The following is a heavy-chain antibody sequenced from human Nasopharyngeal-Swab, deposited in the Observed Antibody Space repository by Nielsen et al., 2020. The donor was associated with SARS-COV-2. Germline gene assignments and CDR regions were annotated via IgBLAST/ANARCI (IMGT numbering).Heavy chain of an antibody. CDR2: IYHSGST. CDR3: AREGPYCSSTSCYYYMDV. V-gene: IGHV4-4*02. Sequence: WIRQPPGKGLEWIGEIYHSGSTNYNPSLKSRVTISVDKSKNQFSLKLGSVTAADTAVYYCAREGPYCSSTSCYYYMDVWGKGTTVTVSS. J-gene: IGHJ6*03. D-gene: IGHD2-2*01.